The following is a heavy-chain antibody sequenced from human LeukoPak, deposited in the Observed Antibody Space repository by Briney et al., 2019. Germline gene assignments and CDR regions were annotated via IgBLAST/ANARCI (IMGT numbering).Heavy chain of an antibody. Sequence: SETLSLTCTVSGYSISSGYYWGWIRQPPGKGLEWIGYIYYSGSTNYNPSLKSRVTISVDTSKNQFSLKLSSVTAADTAVYYCARGASVLLWFGELYRWFDPWGQGTLVTVSS. D-gene: IGHD3-10*01. V-gene: IGHV4-61*05. J-gene: IGHJ5*02. CDR2: IYYSGST. CDR3: ARGASVLLWFGELYRWFDP. CDR1: GYSISSGYY.